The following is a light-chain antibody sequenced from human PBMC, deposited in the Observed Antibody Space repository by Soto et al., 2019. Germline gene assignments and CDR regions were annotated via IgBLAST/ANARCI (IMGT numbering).Light chain of an antibody. CDR3: QQYGGSTRT. CDR1: QSVSSSY. Sequence: EIVMTQSPATLSVSPGERATLYCRASQSVSSSYLAWYQQKPGQAPRLIIHGASSRATGVPDRITGSGSGTDFTLSISRLEPEDFAVYYCQQYGGSTRTFGQGTKVDIK. CDR2: GAS. V-gene: IGKV3-20*01. J-gene: IGKJ1*01.